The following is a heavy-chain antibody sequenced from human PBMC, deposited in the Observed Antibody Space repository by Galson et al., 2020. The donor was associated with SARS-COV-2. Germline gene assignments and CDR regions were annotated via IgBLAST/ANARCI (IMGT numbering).Heavy chain of an antibody. CDR3: ADQVGGSIGLGEYFDY. CDR1: GFTFSGYA. V-gene: IGHV3-23*01. J-gene: IGHJ4*02. Sequence: GESLKISCAASGFTFSGYAMTWIRQAPGKGLEWVSSISLSGGSTYYGDSVKGRFTISRDNSKSTLYLQMNSLRVEDTAVYYCADQVGGSIGLGEYFDYWGQGTLVTVSS. CDR2: ISLSGGST. D-gene: IGHD1-26*01.